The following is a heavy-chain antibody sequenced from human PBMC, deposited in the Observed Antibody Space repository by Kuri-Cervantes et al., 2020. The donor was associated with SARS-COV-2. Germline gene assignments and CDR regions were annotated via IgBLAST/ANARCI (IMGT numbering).Heavy chain of an antibody. Sequence: GSLRLSCAVYGGSFSGYYRSWIRQPPGKGLEWIGEINHSGSTNYNPSLKRRVTISVDTSKNQFTLKLSYVTAADTAVYSCARLIGYSGYDYSFGYFDYWGQGTLVTVSS. V-gene: IGHV4-34*01. D-gene: IGHD5-12*01. CDR2: INHSGST. CDR3: ARLIGYSGYDYSFGYFDY. CDR1: GGSFSGYY. J-gene: IGHJ4*02.